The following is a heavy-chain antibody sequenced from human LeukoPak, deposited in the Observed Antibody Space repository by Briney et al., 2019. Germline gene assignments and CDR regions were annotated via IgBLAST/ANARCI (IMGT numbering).Heavy chain of an antibody. CDR2: ISAYNGNT. D-gene: IGHD5-24*01. Sequence: WASVTVSFKASGYTFTSYGMSWVRQAPGQGLEGMGWISAYNGNTNYTQKLQGRVTMTTDTSTSTAYMELRSLRSDDTAVYYCARDGMKVEYGYYWGQGTLVAVSS. V-gene: IGHV1-18*04. J-gene: IGHJ4*02. CDR3: ARDGMKVEYGYY. CDR1: GYTFTSYG.